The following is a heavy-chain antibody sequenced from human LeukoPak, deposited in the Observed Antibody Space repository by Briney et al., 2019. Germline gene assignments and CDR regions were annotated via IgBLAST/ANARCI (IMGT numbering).Heavy chain of an antibody. CDR3: VLFDI. CDR2: MNPNSGNT. J-gene: IGHJ3*02. CDR1: GYTFTSYD. V-gene: IGHV1-8*03. Sequence: GASVKVSCKASGYTFTSYDINWVRQATGQGLEWMGWMNPNSGNTGYAQKFQGRVTITADKSTSTAYMELSSLRSEDTAVYYCVLFDIWGQGTMVTVSS.